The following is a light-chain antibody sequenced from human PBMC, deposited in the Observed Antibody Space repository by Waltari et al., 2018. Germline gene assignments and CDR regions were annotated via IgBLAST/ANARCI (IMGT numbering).Light chain of an antibody. Sequence: VLTQSPCTLPLSPGERATLSGSASQTVRTPYLAWHQQKPGKAPTLLIEGASSRATGVPDRCSGSGAGTDFALTISRLEPEDFAVYYCQQYDISPLTFGGGTKVEIK. CDR1: QTVRTPY. V-gene: IGKV3-20*01. CDR3: QQYDISPLT. CDR2: GAS. J-gene: IGKJ4*01.